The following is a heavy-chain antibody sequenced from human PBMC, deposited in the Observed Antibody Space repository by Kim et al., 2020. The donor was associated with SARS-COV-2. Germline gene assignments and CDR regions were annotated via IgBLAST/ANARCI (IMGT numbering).Heavy chain of an antibody. J-gene: IGHJ5*02. CDR3: ARGRRITMVRGVIIKGGNWFDP. CDR1: GGSFSGYY. D-gene: IGHD3-10*01. Sequence: SETLSLTCAVYGGSFSGYYWSWIRQPPGKGLEWIGEINHSGSTNYNPSLKSRVTISVDTSKNQFSLKLSSVTAADTAVYYCARGRRITMVRGVIIKGGNWFDPWGQGTLVTVSS. V-gene: IGHV4-34*01. CDR2: INHSGST.